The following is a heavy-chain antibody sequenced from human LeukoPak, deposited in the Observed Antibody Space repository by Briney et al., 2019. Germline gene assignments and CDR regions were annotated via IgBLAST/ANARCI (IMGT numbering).Heavy chain of an antibody. CDR3: AKGEGYSYGYFSWYFDL. D-gene: IGHD5-18*01. CDR1: GFTVSSNY. J-gene: IGHJ2*01. CDR2: ISGSGGST. V-gene: IGHV3-23*01. Sequence: GGSLRLSCAASGFTVSSNYMSWVRQAPGKGLEWVSAISGSGGSTYYADSVKGRFTISRDNSKNTLYLQMNSLRAEDTAVYYCAKGEGYSYGYFSWYFDLWGRGTLVTVSS.